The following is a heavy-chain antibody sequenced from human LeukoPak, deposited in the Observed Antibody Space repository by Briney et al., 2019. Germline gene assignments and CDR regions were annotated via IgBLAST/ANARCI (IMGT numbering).Heavy chain of an antibody. Sequence: ASETLSLTCTVSGGSISSSSYYWGWIRQPPGKGLEWIGSIYYSGSTYYNPSLKSRVTISVDTSKNQFSLKLSSVTAADTAVYYCARSRVIGASPYYCDYWGQGTLVTVSS. CDR3: ARSRVIGASPYYCDY. CDR2: IYYSGST. J-gene: IGHJ4*02. V-gene: IGHV4-39*07. CDR1: GGSISSSSYY. D-gene: IGHD1-26*01.